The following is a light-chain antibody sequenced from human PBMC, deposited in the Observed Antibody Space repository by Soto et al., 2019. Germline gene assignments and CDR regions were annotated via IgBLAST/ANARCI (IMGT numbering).Light chain of an antibody. CDR3: QSADSSGTYVV. Sequence: SYELTQPPSVSVSPGQPARITSSGDPLPKQYAYWYQQKPGQAPVLVIYKDSERPSGIPERFSGSSSGTTVTLTISGVQAEDEADYYCQSADSSGTYVVFGGGTKLTVL. CDR1: PLPKQY. J-gene: IGLJ2*01. V-gene: IGLV3-25*03. CDR2: KDS.